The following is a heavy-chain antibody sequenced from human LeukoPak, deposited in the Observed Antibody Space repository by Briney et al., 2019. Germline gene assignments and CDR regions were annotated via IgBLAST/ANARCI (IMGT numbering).Heavy chain of an antibody. CDR1: GFTFSTYG. Sequence: PGGSLRLSCAASGFTFSTYGMHWVRQAPGKGLEWVAVISYDGTDNRYSDSVRGRFTISRDNSKNTLYLQMNSLRPEDTAVYYCARATYSSTWYSRYFDLWGRGTLVTVSS. CDR3: ARATYSSTWYSRYFDL. V-gene: IGHV3-30*03. J-gene: IGHJ2*01. D-gene: IGHD6-13*01. CDR2: ISYDGTDN.